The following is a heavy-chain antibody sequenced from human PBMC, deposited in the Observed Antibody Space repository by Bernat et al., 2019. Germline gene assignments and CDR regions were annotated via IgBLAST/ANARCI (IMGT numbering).Heavy chain of an antibody. CDR3: ARAGVSNGGDNWFDP. CDR1: GGSISSYY. D-gene: IGHD2-8*01. CDR2: IYYSGST. Sequence: QVQLQESGPGLVKPSETLSLTCTVSGGSISSYYWSWIRQPPGKGLEWIGYIYYSGSTNYNPSLKSRVTISVDTSKNQFSLKLSSVTAADTAVYYCARAGVSNGGDNWFDPWGQGTLVTVSS. V-gene: IGHV4-59*01. J-gene: IGHJ5*02.